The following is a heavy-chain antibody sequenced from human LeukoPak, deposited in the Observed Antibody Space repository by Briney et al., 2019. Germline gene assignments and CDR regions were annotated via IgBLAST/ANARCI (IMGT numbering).Heavy chain of an antibody. V-gene: IGHV3-7*01. Sequence: GGSLRLSCAASGFTFSSYWMSWVRQAPGKGLEWVANIKQDGSEKYYVDPVKGRFTISRDNAKNSLYLQMNSLRAEDTAVYYCARESSSGWYPYYYYYMDVWGKGTTVTVSS. CDR1: GFTFSSYW. CDR3: ARESSSGWYPYYYYYMDV. D-gene: IGHD6-19*01. J-gene: IGHJ6*03. CDR2: IKQDGSEK.